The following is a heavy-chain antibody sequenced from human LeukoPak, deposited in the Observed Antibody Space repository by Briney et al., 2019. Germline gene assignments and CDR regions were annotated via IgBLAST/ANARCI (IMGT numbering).Heavy chain of an antibody. CDR3: ARSDTHEGDY. J-gene: IGHJ4*02. D-gene: IGHD5-18*01. CDR2: IYYSGST. V-gene: IGHV4-59*08. Sequence: SETLSLTCTVSGGSLSSYYWSWIRQPPGKGLEWIGYIYYSGSTNYNPSLKSRVTISVDTSKNQFSLKLSSVTAADTAVYYCARSDTHEGDYWGQGTLVTVSS. CDR1: GGSLSSYY.